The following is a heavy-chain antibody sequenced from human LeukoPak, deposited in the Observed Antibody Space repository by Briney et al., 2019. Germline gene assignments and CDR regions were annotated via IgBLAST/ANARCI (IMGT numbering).Heavy chain of an antibody. J-gene: IGHJ4*02. Sequence: KPSETLSLTCTVSGGSISSGSYYWSWIRQPAGKGLEWIGRIYTSGSTNYNPSLKSRVTISVDTSKNQFSLKLSSVTAADTAVYYCASRIIYDSSGYYGDYWGQGTLVTVSS. CDR1: GGSISSGSYY. V-gene: IGHV4-61*02. D-gene: IGHD3-22*01. CDR3: ASRIIYDSSGYYGDY. CDR2: IYTSGST.